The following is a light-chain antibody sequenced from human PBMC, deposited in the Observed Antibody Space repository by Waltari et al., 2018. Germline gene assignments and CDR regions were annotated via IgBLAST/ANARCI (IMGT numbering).Light chain of an antibody. CDR3: SSYTSSSVYV. CDR2: DVS. CDR1: SSDVGGYNY. J-gene: IGLJ1*01. Sequence: QSALTQPASVSGSPGQSITISCTGTSSDVGGYNYFSWYQQHPGKAPKLMIYDVSKRPSGVSNRFPGSKSGNTASLTISGLQAEDEADYYCSSYTSSSVYVFGTGTKVTVL. V-gene: IGLV2-14*01.